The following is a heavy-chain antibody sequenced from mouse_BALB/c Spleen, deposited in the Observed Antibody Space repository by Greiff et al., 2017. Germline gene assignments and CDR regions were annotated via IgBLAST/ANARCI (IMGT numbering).Heavy chain of an antibody. CDR2: ISYDGSN. CDR1: GYSITSGYY. D-gene: IGHD2-4*01. CDR3: ARAGYDYDEADY. Sequence: EVKLQESGPGLVKPSQSLSLTCSVTGYSITSGYYWNWIRQFPGNQLEWMGYISYDGSNNYNPSLKNRISITRDTSKNQFFLKLNSVTTEDTATYYCARAGYDYDEADYWGQGTTLTVSS. V-gene: IGHV3-6*02. J-gene: IGHJ2*01.